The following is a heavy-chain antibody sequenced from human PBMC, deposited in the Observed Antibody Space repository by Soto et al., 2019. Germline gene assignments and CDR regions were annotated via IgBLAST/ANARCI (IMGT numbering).Heavy chain of an antibody. CDR2: ISGSGGST. CDR1: GFTFSSYA. Sequence: GGSLRLSCAVSGFTFSSYAMSWVRQAPGKGLEWVSGISGSGGSTYHAESVKGRFTISRDNSKNTLYLQMNSLRAEDTAVYYCGKEDGSGSYNNLVDYWGQGTLVTVSS. CDR3: GKEDGSGSYNNLVDY. V-gene: IGHV3-23*01. D-gene: IGHD3-10*01. J-gene: IGHJ4*02.